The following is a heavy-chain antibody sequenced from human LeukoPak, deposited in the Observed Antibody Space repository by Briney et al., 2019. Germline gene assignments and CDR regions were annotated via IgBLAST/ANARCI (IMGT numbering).Heavy chain of an antibody. Sequence: GGSLRLSCAASGFTFSSYEMNWVRQAPGKGLEWLGRIRSKADSYTTAYAASVKGRFIVSRDDSKNTAYLQMNSLKTEDTAVYYCRAAADLNDYWGQGTLVTVSS. CDR2: IRSKADSYTT. CDR1: GFTFSSYE. V-gene: IGHV3-73*01. D-gene: IGHD6-13*01. CDR3: RAAADLNDY. J-gene: IGHJ4*02.